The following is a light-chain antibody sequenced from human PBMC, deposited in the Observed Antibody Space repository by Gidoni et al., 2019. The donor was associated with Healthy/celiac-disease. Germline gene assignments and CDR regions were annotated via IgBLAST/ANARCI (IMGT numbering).Light chain of an antibody. J-gene: IGLJ1*01. CDR3: LLYYGGAQLGV. CDR2: STS. V-gene: IGLV7-43*01. CDR1: TGAVTSGYY. Sequence: QTVVTQEPSLTVSPGGTVTLTCASSTGAVTSGYYPNWFQQKPGQAPRSLLYSTSNKHSCTPARFSGSRLGGKAALTLSGVQPEDEAEYYCLLYYGGAQLGVFGTGTKVTVL.